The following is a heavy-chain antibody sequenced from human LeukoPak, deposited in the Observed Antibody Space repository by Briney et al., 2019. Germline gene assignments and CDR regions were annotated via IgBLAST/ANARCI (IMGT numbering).Heavy chain of an antibody. D-gene: IGHD6-19*01. CDR1: GGSISTYH. V-gene: IGHV4-59*01. CDR2: IYYIGST. Sequence: PSETLSLTCSVSGGSISTYHWSWIRQSPGRGLEWIGYIYYIGSTSYNPSLKNRVTISLGTSNNQFSLRLTSVTAADTAVYYCARGPSSGWAYYFDNWGQGTLVTVSS. CDR3: ARGPSSGWAYYFDN. J-gene: IGHJ4*02.